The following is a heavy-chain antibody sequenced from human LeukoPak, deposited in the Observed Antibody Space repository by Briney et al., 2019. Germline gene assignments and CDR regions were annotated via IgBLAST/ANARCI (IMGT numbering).Heavy chain of an antibody. D-gene: IGHD6-13*01. J-gene: IGHJ4*02. CDR3: ARDNREQQLVPPTFDY. Sequence: GGSLRLSCAAPGFTFDDYAMHWVRQPPGKGLEWVSGISWNSGTIGYADSVKGRFTISRDNAKKSLYLQMNSLRAEDTAVYYCARDNREQQLVPPTFDYWGQGTLVTVSS. CDR2: ISWNSGTI. CDR1: GFTFDDYA. V-gene: IGHV3-9*01.